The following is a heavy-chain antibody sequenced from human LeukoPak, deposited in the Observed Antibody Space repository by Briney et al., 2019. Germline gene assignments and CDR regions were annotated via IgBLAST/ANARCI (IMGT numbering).Heavy chain of an antibody. Sequence: GGSMRLSCTAEGFTVGEYAMRWDRQAAGGWLEWVGFIRSKAYGGRTEYAASVKGRFTISRDDSKSIAYLQMNSLKAEDTAVYYCPPATGGYSYGYYLYWGQGTLVTVSS. CDR3: PPATGGYSYGYYLY. CDR1: GFTVGEYA. CDR2: IRSKAYGGRT. J-gene: IGHJ4*02. V-gene: IGHV3-49*04. D-gene: IGHD5-18*01.